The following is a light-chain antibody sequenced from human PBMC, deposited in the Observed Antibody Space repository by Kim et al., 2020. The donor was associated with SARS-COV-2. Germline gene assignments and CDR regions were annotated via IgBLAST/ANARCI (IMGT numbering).Light chain of an antibody. CDR2: AAS. CDR3: QLSYNTPA. Sequence: AASVGDSVTISCRECHIISSFLGWYQQKPGQAPKLLSSAASKLRSVVPSIFSSGGSGADFPLTISLLQAEVFSTFYCQLSYNTPAFGRGTKVDIK. V-gene: IGKV1-39*01. CDR1: HIISSF. J-gene: IGKJ4*01.